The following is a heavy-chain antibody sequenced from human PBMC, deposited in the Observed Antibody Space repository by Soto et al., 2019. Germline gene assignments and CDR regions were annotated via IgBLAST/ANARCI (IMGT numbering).Heavy chain of an antibody. CDR1: GYSFTSYG. CDR2: ISAYNGNT. D-gene: IGHD3-9*01. V-gene: IGHV1-18*01. CDR3: ARDNHSRYFGWLFTDRAFDI. J-gene: IGHJ3*02. Sequence: ASVKVSCKACGYSFTSYGISWVRQAPGQGLEWMGWISAYNGNTNYAQKLQGRVTMTTDTSTSTAYMELRSLRSDDTAVYYCARDNHSRYFGWLFTDRAFDIWGQGTMVTVSS.